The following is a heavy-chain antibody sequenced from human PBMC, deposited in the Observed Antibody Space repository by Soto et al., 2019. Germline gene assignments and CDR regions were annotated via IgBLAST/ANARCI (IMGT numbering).Heavy chain of an antibody. D-gene: IGHD4-17*01. V-gene: IGHV4-39*01. CDR3: ARLETTGAPYFDY. CDR1: GGSISSSSYY. CDR2: IYYIGST. Sequence: PSETLSLTCTVSGGSISSSSYYWGWIRQPPGKGLEWIGSIYYIGSTYYNPSLKSRVTISVDTSKNQFSLKLSSVTAADTAVYYCARLETTGAPYFDYWGQGTLVTVSS. J-gene: IGHJ4*02.